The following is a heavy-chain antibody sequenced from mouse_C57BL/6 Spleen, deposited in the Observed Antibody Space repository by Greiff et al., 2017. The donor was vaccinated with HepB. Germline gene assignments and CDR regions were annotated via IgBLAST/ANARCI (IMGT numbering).Heavy chain of an antibody. J-gene: IGHJ2*01. CDR2: ISSGSSTI. Sequence: DVKLVESGGGLVKPGGSLKLSCAASGFTFSDYGMHWVRQAPEKGLEWVAYISSGSSTIYYADTEKGRFTISRDNAKNTLFLQMTSLRSEDTAMYYCARTNWGFDYWGQGTTLTVSS. V-gene: IGHV5-17*01. CDR3: ARTNWGFDY. D-gene: IGHD4-1*01. CDR1: GFTFSDYG.